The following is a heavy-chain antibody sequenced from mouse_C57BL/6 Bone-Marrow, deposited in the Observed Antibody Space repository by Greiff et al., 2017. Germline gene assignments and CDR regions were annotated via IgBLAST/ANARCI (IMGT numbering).Heavy chain of an antibody. V-gene: IGHV1-39*01. J-gene: IGHJ1*03. CDR1: GYSFTDYN. CDR2: INPNYGTT. Sequence: VQLQQSGPELVKPGASVKISCKASGYSFTDYNMNWVKQSNGKSLEWIGVINPNYGTTSYNQKFKGKATLTVDQSSSTADMQLHSLTSEDSAVYYCARGESFYVRGYFDVWGTGTTVTVSS. CDR3: ARGESFYVRGYFDV. D-gene: IGHD1-1*01.